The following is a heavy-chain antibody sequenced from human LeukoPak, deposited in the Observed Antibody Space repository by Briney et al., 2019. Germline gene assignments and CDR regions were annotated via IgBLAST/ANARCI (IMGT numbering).Heavy chain of an antibody. CDR3: ARQQYRDYYDSSGENWFDP. V-gene: IGHV4-59*08. Sequence: PSETLSLTCTVSGGSISSYYWSWIRQPPGKGLEWIGYIYYSGSTNYNPSLKSRVTISVDTSKNQFSLKLSSVTAADTAVYYCARQQYRDYYDSSGENWFDPWGQGALVTVSS. D-gene: IGHD3-22*01. CDR1: GGSISSYY. CDR2: IYYSGST. J-gene: IGHJ5*02.